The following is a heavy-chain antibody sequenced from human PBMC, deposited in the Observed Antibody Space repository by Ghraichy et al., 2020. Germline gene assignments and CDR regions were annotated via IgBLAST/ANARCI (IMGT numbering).Heavy chain of an antibody. Sequence: GGSLRLSCAASGFTFSSYWMHWVRQAPGKGLVWVSRINSDGSSTSYADSVKGRFTISRDNAKNTLYLQMNSLRAEDTAVYYCARSTVVTPFGWFDPWGQGTLVTVSS. V-gene: IGHV3-74*01. J-gene: IGHJ5*02. CDR1: GFTFSSYW. CDR2: INSDGSST. D-gene: IGHD4-23*01. CDR3: ARSTVVTPFGWFDP.